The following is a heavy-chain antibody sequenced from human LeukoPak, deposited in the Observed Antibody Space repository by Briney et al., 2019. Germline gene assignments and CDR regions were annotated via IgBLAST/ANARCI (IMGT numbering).Heavy chain of an antibody. V-gene: IGHV3-7*03. CDR3: ARHKWFGDFDYYYYGMDV. CDR2: IKQDGSEK. Sequence: GGSLRLSCAASGFTFSSYWMSWVRQAPGKGLEWVANIKQDGSEKYYVDSVKGRFTISRDNAKNSLYLQMNSLRAEDTAVYYCARHKWFGDFDYYYYGMDVWGQGTTVTVSS. D-gene: IGHD3-10*01. J-gene: IGHJ6*02. CDR1: GFTFSSYW.